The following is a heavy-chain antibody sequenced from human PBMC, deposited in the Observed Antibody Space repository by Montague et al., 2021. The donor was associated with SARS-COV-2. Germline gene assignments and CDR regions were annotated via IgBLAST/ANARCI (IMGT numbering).Heavy chain of an antibody. CDR3: ARDSRTDFDWLFPDSGSYYYYMDV. CDR2: IYYSGST. CDR1: GGSISSYY. Sequence: SETLSLTCTVSGGSISSYYWSWIRQPPGKGLELIGYIYYSGSTNYNPSLKSRVTISVDTSKNQFSLKLSSVTAADTAVYYCARDSRTDFDWLFPDSGSYYYYMDVWGKGTTVTVSS. V-gene: IGHV4-59*01. D-gene: IGHD3-9*01. J-gene: IGHJ6*03.